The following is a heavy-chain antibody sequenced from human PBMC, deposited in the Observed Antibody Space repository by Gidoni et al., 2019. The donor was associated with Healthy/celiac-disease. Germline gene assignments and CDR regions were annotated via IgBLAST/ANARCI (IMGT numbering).Heavy chain of an antibody. CDR2: INHSGST. Sequence: QVQLQQWGAGRLKPSETLSLTCAVYGGSFSGYYWSWIRQPPGKGLEWIGEINHSGSTNYNPSLKSRVTISVDTSKNQFSLKLSSVTAADTAVYYCARRGYSYGSAFDIWGQGTMVTVSS. D-gene: IGHD5-18*01. J-gene: IGHJ3*02. V-gene: IGHV4-34*01. CDR1: GGSFSGYY. CDR3: ARRGYSYGSAFDI.